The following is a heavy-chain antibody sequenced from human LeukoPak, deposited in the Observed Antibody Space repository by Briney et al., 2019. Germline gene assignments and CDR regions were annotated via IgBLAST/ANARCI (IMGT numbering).Heavy chain of an antibody. D-gene: IGHD3-10*01. J-gene: IGHJ6*03. Sequence: GESLKISCKGSGYSFTSYWIGWVRQMPGKGLEWMGIIYPGDSDTRYSPSFQGQVTISADKSISTAYLQWSSLKASDTAMYYCARLVSSGSGSYTYYYMDVWGKGTTVTISS. CDR1: GYSFTSYW. CDR3: ARLVSSGSGSYTYYYMDV. V-gene: IGHV5-51*01. CDR2: IYPGDSDT.